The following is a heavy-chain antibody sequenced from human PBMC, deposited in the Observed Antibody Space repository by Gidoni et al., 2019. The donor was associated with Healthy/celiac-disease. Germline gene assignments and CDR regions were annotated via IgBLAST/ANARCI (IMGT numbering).Heavy chain of an antibody. D-gene: IGHD6-19*01. CDR2: ISGGSSYI. V-gene: IGHV3-21*01. CDR3: AGVPCVAVADGAFDM. Sequence: EAQLEESGGGLVKQGGALRRSCAASGSTCSSYMMNGVRQAPGKGLVCFSSISGGSSYIYYADSVRGRFTVSRDNTKNSLYLQMNSLRVGDAAVYYCAGVPCVAVADGAFDMWGQGTVVTVS. J-gene: IGHJ3*02. CDR1: GSTCSSYM.